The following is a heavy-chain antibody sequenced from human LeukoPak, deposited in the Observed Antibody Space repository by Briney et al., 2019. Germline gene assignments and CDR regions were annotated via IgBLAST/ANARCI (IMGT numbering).Heavy chain of an antibody. J-gene: IGHJ4*02. D-gene: IGHD6-19*01. Sequence: SVKVSCKASGGTFSRYTMSWVRQAPGQGLEYMGGIFPIFATPNYAQQFQGRVTITTDESTGTTYMQLSSLTSEDTAVYYCAIGPEYSSGWYYFDYWGQGALVTVSS. CDR2: IFPIFATP. CDR3: AIGPEYSSGWYYFDY. V-gene: IGHV1-69*05. CDR1: GGTFSRYT.